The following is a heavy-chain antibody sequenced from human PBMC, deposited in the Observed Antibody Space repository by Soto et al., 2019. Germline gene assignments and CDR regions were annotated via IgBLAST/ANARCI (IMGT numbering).Heavy chain of an antibody. CDR3: ARESKGVSGYYDVVWYY. J-gene: IGHJ4*02. CDR1: GYTFTTYY. Sequence: VSVKVSCKASGYTFTTYYIHWLRQAPGQGLEWMGMINPSGGSTNYAQKFQGRVTMTRDTSTSTVYMELSSLRSDDTAVYYCARESKGVSGYYDVVWYYGGQGALVTVSS. CDR2: INPSGGST. D-gene: IGHD3-3*01. V-gene: IGHV1-46*01.